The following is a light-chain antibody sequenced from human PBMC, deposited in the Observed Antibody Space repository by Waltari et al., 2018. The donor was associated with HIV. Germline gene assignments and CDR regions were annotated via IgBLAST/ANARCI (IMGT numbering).Light chain of an antibody. CDR2: GAS. CDR3: QYYNTWPPMYT. J-gene: IGKJ2*01. V-gene: IGKV3-15*01. CDR1: PSFGRS. Sequence: IVLTQSPAALSVFPGQRATLPCRPRPSFGRSLAWYQQKPGQSPRPLVYGASTRATGVPARFSGDGSGTSFTLTISSLQPEDFAVYYCQYYNTWPPMYTFGQGTKLEI.